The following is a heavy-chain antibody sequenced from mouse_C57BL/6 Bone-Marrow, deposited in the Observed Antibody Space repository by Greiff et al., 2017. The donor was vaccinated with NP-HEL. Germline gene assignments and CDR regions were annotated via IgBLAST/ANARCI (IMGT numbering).Heavy chain of an antibody. J-gene: IGHJ2*01. Sequence: QVQLKESGAELVRPGASVKLSCKASGYTFTDYYINWVKQRPGQGLEWIARIYPGSGNTYYNEKFKGKATLTAEKSSSTAYMQLSSLTSEDSAVYFCARGIYDYEDDYWGQGTTLTVSS. V-gene: IGHV1-76*01. CDR2: IYPGSGNT. CDR1: GYTFTDYY. D-gene: IGHD2-4*01. CDR3: ARGIYDYEDDY.